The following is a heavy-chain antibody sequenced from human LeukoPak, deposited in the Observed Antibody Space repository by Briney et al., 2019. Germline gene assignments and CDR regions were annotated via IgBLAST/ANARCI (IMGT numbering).Heavy chain of an antibody. CDR3: ARFSDSSGYS. J-gene: IGHJ4*02. Sequence: SETLSLTCTVSGGSISSYYWSWIRQPPGKGLEWIGYIYYSGSTNYNPSLKSRVTISVDTSKNQFSLNLNSVTAADTAVYYCARFSDSSGYSWGQGTLVTVSS. V-gene: IGHV4-59*12. D-gene: IGHD3-22*01. CDR1: GGSISSYY. CDR2: IYYSGST.